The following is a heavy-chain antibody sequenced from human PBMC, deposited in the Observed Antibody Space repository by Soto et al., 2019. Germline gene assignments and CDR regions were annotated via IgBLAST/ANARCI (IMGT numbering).Heavy chain of an antibody. CDR1: GYTFTAYY. CDR2: INPNTADT. Sequence: QVQLVQSGAEVKETGASVKVSCKPSGYTFTAYYLHWVRQAPGQGLEWMGWINPNTADTTHAQKLQGWVTLTWDTSFRTVYLELHGLISDDTAVYYCARTYYDFWTGKHSFYYYGLDVWGQGTTVTVSS. D-gene: IGHD3-3*01. V-gene: IGHV1-2*04. CDR3: ARTYYDFWTGKHSFYYYGLDV. J-gene: IGHJ6*02.